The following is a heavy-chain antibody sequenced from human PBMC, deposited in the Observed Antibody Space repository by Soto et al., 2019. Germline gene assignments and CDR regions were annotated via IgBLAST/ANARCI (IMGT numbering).Heavy chain of an antibody. J-gene: IGHJ4*02. CDR2: IWYDGSNK. V-gene: IGHV3-33*01. Sequence: GGSLRLSCAASGFTFSSYGMHWVRQAPGKGLEWVAVIWYDGSNKYYADSVKGRFTISRDNSKNTLYLQMNSLRAEDTAVYYCARSIAVAGQFVDYWGQGTLVTVS. CDR1: GFTFSSYG. CDR3: ARSIAVAGQFVDY. D-gene: IGHD6-19*01.